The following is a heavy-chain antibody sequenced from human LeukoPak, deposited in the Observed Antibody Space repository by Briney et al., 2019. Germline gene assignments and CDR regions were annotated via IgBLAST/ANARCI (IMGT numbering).Heavy chain of an antibody. CDR3: ARGRNYDFWSGYYTTGRGGCWFDP. CDR1: GGSFSGCY. CDR2: INHSGST. V-gene: IGHV4-34*01. J-gene: IGHJ5*02. D-gene: IGHD3-3*01. Sequence: SETLSLTCAVYGGSFSGCYWSWIRQPPGKGLEWIGEINHSGSTNYNPSLKSRVTISVDTSKNQFSLKLSSVTAADTAVYYCARGRNYDFWSGYYTTGRGGCWFDPWGQGTLVTVSS.